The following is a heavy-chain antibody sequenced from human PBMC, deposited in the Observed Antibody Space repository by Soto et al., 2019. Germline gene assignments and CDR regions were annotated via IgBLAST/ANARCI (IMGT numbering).Heavy chain of an antibody. CDR3: AKNYYFDS. Sequence: PGGSLRVSCAASGFTFSTYAMSWVRQAPGKGLEWVSSISVGGGGTYYADSVRGRSTISRDDSQNTLSLQINSLRAEDTAVYYCAKNYYFDSWGQGTLVTVSS. J-gene: IGHJ4*02. CDR2: ISVGGGGT. CDR1: GFTFSTYA. V-gene: IGHV3-23*01.